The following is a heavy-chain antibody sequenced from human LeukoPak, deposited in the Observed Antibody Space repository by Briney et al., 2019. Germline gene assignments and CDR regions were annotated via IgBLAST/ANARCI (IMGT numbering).Heavy chain of an antibody. D-gene: IGHD3-3*01. CDR1: GGSISSYY. CDR3: ARVSPWSGWGPVAQNWFDP. Sequence: SETLSLTCTVSGGSISSYYWSWIRQPPGKGLEWIGYIYTSGSTNYNPSLKSRVTISEDTSKNQFSLKLSSVTAADTAVYCCARVSPWSGWGPVAQNWFDPWGQGTLVTVSS. J-gene: IGHJ5*02. V-gene: IGHV4-4*09. CDR2: IYTSGST.